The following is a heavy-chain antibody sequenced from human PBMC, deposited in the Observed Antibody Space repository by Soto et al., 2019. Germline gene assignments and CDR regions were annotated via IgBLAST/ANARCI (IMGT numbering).Heavy chain of an antibody. CDR3: ARAITYYYDSSGYESDY. J-gene: IGHJ4*02. Sequence: GGSLRLSCAASGFTFSSYSMNWVRQAPGKGLEWVSSISSSSSYIYYADSVKGRFTISRDNAKNSLYLQMNSLRAEDTAVYYCARAITYYYDSSGYESDYWGQGTLVTVSS. V-gene: IGHV3-21*01. CDR1: GFTFSSYS. D-gene: IGHD3-22*01. CDR2: ISSSSSYI.